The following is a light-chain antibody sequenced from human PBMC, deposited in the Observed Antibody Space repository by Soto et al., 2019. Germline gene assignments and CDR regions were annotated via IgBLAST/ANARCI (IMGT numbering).Light chain of an antibody. J-gene: IGLJ3*02. CDR3: SSYTRSSTWV. Sequence: QAVVTQPASVSGSPGQSITISCTGTSSDVGGYNYVSWYQQHPGKAPKLMIYEVSNRPSGVSNRFSGSKSGNTASLTISGLQGEDEADYYCSSYTRSSTWVFGGGTKLTVL. V-gene: IGLV2-14*01. CDR2: EVS. CDR1: SSDVGGYNY.